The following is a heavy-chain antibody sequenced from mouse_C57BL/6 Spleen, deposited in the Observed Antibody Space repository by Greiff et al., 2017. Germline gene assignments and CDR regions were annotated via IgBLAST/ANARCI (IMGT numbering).Heavy chain of an antibody. CDR3: ARPLYAMDY. CDR1: GYAFSSSW. J-gene: IGHJ4*01. V-gene: IGHV1-82*01. CDR2: IYPGDGDT. Sequence: QVQLKESGPELVKPGASVKISCKASGYAFSSSWLNWVKQRPGKGLEWIGRIYPGDGDTNYNGKFKGKATLTADKSSSTAYMQLSSLTSEDSAVYFCARPLYAMDYWGQGTSVTVSS.